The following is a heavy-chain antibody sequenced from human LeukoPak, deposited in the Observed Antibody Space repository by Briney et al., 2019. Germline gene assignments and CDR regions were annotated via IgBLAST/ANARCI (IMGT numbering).Heavy chain of an antibody. CDR2: IIPILGKA. CDR1: GGTFSSYA. V-gene: IGHV1-69*04. D-gene: IGHD4-17*01. CDR3: ASVTDYGDYSWYGT. J-gene: IGHJ5*02. Sequence: SEKLSCKASGGTFSSYAISCVRHAPGQGLEWMGRIIPILGKANYAQKFQGRVTITADKSTSTAYMELSSLRSEDTAVYYCASVTDYGDYSWYGTWGQGTLVTVSS.